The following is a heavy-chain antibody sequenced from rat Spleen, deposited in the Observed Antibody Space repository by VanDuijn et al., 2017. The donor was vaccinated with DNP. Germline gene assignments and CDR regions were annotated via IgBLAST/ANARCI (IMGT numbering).Heavy chain of an antibody. Sequence: EVRLVESGGGLVQPGRSLKLSCAASGFAFTNYDMAWVRQAPTKGLEWVAAISSSGGSTYYRDSVKGRFTISRDNAKSTLYLQMDSLRSEETATYYCVRHEYQAFDYWGQGVMVTVSS. CDR2: ISSSGGST. J-gene: IGHJ2*01. V-gene: IGHV5S11*01. CDR3: VRHEYQAFDY. CDR1: GFAFTNYD.